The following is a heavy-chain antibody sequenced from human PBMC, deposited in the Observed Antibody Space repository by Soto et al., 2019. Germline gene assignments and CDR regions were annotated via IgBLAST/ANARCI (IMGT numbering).Heavy chain of an antibody. D-gene: IGHD2-15*01. J-gene: IGHJ6*03. CDR3: AREIGGRYYMDV. Sequence: SVKVSCKASGGTFSSYTISWVRQAPGQGLEWMGRIIPILGIANYAQKFQGRVTITADKSTSTAYMELSSLRSEDTAVYYCAREIGGRYYMDVWGKGTTVTVSS. CDR2: IIPILGIA. V-gene: IGHV1-69*04. CDR1: GGTFSSYT.